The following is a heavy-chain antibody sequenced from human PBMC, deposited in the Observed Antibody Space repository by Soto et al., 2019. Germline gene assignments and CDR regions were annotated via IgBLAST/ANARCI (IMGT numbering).Heavy chain of an antibody. D-gene: IGHD5-18*01. CDR1: GFPFSSYG. CDR2: ISYDGSNK. Sequence: GGSLRLSCAAAGFPFSSYGMHWVRTAPGKGLEWVAVISYDGSNKYYVDSVKGRFTISRDNSKNTLYLQMNSLRAEDTAVYYCAKDRRVQLWLKDYYGMDVWGQGTTVTVSS. V-gene: IGHV3-30*18. CDR3: AKDRRVQLWLKDYYGMDV. J-gene: IGHJ6*02.